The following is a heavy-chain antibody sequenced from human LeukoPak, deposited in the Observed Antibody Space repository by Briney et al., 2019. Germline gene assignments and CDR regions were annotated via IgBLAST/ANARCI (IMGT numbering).Heavy chain of an antibody. D-gene: IGHD3-10*01. CDR3: AGAWFGMIHGGVSWFDP. J-gene: IGHJ5*02. CDR1: GYTFTSYA. CDR2: INTNTGNP. V-gene: IGHV7-4-1*02. Sequence: ASVKVSCKASGYTFTSYAMNWVRQAPGQGLEWMGWINTNTGNPTYAQGFTGRFVFSLDTSVSTAYLQISSLKAEDTAVYYCAGAWFGMIHGGVSWFDPWGQGTLVTVSS.